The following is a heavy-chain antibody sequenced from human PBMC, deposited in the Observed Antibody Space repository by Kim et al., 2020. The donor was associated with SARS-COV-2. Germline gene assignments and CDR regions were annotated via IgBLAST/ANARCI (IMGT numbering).Heavy chain of an antibody. V-gene: IGHV3-23*01. D-gene: IGHD3-3*01. CDR3: AKIYYDFWSGYPDY. J-gene: IGHJ4*02. Sequence: ADSVKGRFTISRDNSKNTLYLQMNSLRAEDTAVYYCAKIYYDFWSGYPDYWGQGTLVTVSS.